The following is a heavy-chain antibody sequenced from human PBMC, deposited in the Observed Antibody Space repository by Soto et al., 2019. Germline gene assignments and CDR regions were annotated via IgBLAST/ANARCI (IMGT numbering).Heavy chain of an antibody. D-gene: IGHD3-3*01. Sequence: EASVKVSCKVSGDTLSELSMYWVRQAPGKGLEWMGGFDPEDGETVYAQKFQGRVSMADDTSTDTAYMELSSLRSEDTAVYYCAAPYTTGFQAYDFWGQGTLVTVSS. CDR3: AAPYTTGFQAYDF. V-gene: IGHV1-24*01. CDR2: FDPEDGET. J-gene: IGHJ4*02. CDR1: GDTLSELS.